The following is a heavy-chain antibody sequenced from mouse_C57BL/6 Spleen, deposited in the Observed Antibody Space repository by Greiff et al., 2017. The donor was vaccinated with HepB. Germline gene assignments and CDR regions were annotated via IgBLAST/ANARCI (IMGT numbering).Heavy chain of an antibody. CDR1: GYTFTTYP. Sequence: QVHVKQSGAELVKPGASVKMSCKASGYTFTTYPIEWMKQNHGKSLEWIGNFHTYNDDTKYNEKFKGKATLTLEKSSSTVYLELSRLTSDDSAVYYSARRSFYDRYYDYFDYWGQGTTLTVSS. D-gene: IGHD2-3*01. CDR2: FHTYNDDT. CDR3: ARRSFYDRYYDYFDY. V-gene: IGHV1-47*01. J-gene: IGHJ2*01.